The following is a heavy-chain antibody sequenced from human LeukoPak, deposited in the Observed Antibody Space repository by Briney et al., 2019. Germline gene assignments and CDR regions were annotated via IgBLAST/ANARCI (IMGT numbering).Heavy chain of an antibody. CDR2: IYYSGNT. V-gene: IGHV4-39*01. CDR1: GGSISSSSNY. CDR3: ATSPDDYGDYATGNWFDP. J-gene: IGHJ5*02. D-gene: IGHD4-17*01. Sequence: SETLSLTCTVSGGSISSSSNYWGWIRQPPGKGLEWIGSIYYSGNTYYNPSLKSRVTISVDTSKNQFSLRLTSVTAADTAVYYCATSPDDYGDYATGNWFDPWGQGTLVTVSS.